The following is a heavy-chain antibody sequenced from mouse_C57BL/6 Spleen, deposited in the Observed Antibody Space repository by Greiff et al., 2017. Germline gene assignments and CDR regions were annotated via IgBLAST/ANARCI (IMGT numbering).Heavy chain of an antibody. Sequence: EVKLVESGGGLVQPGESLKLSCESNEYEFPSHDMSWVRKTPEKRLELVAAINSDGGSTYYPDTMERRFIISRDNTKKTLYLQMSSLRSEDTALYNGARQLRLQYFDVWGTGTTVTVSS. CDR1: EYEFPSHD. J-gene: IGHJ1*03. V-gene: IGHV5-2*03. CDR2: INSDGGST. CDR3: ARQLRLQYFDV. D-gene: IGHD3-2*02.